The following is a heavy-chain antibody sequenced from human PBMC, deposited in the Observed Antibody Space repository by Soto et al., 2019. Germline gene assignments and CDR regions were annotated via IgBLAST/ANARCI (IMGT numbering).Heavy chain of an antibody. D-gene: IGHD3-3*01. CDR1: GFTFSSYS. V-gene: IGHV3-21*01. Sequence: GGSLRLSCAASGFTFSSYSMNWVRQAPGKGLEWVSSISSSSSYIYYADPVKGRFTISRDNAKNSLYLQMNSLRAEDTAVYYCARDAEGYDFWSGYYKENAFDIWGQGTMVTVSS. CDR2: ISSSSSYI. CDR3: ARDAEGYDFWSGYYKENAFDI. J-gene: IGHJ3*02.